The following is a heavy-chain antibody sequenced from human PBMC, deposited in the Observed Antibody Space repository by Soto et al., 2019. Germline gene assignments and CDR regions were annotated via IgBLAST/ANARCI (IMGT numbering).Heavy chain of an antibody. J-gene: IGHJ4*02. V-gene: IGHV3-30-3*01. Sequence: GGSLRLSCAASGFTFSSYAMHWVRQAPGKGLEWVALISYDGSDKDYADSVKGRFTISRDNSRNTLFLQMNSLRAEDTAVYYCARWGGSATIPYFDYWGQGTQVTVSS. D-gene: IGHD6-25*01. CDR3: ARWGGSATIPYFDY. CDR2: ISYDGSDK. CDR1: GFTFSSYA.